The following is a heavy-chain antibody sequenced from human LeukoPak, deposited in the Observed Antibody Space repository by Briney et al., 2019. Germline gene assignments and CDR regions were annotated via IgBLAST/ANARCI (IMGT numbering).Heavy chain of an antibody. D-gene: IGHD3-9*01. CDR3: ASMRYFDWLRKRGYYFDY. V-gene: IGHV4-39*01. Sequence: SETLSLTCTVSDGSISSSSYYWGWIRQPPGTGLEWIGSIYYSGSTYYNPSLKSRVTISVDTSKNQFSLKLSSVTAADTAVYYCASMRYFDWLRKRGYYFDYWGQGTLVTVSS. CDR2: IYYSGST. CDR1: DGSISSSSYY. J-gene: IGHJ4*02.